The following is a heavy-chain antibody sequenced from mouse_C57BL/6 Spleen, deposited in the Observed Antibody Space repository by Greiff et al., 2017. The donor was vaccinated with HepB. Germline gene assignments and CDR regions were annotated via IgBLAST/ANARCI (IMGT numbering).Heavy chain of an antibody. CDR3: AMDYEFAY. CDR1: GFTFSDYY. V-gene: IGHV5-16*01. J-gene: IGHJ3*01. Sequence: DVKLVESEGGLVQPGSSMKLSCTASGFTFSDYYMAWVRQVPEKGLEWVANINYDGSSTYYLDSLKSRFIISRDNAKNILYLQMSSLKSEDTATYYCAMDYEFAYWGQGTLVTVSA. D-gene: IGHD2-4*01. CDR2: INYDGSST.